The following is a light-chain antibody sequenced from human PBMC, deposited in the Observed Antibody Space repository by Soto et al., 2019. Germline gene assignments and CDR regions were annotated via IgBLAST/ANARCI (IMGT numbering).Light chain of an antibody. Sequence: EIVMTQSPATLSVSPGERATLSCRASQSVSSNLAWYQQKPGQAPRLLIYGASYRATGITARFSGGGSGTEVTLTISSLQSEDFAVYYCQQYNNWPPKTFGQGTKVEIK. V-gene: IGKV3-15*01. J-gene: IGKJ1*01. CDR3: QQYNNWPPKT. CDR1: QSVSSN. CDR2: GAS.